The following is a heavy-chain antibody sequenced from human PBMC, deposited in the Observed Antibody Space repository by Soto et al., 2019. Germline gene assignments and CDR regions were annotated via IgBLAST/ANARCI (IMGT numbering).Heavy chain of an antibody. D-gene: IGHD2-21*02. CDR1: GFTFSSYA. J-gene: IGHJ4*02. CDR2: ISGSGGST. V-gene: IGHV3-23*01. CDR3: VAVVTAIQALGY. Sequence: WGSLRLSCAASGFTFSSYAMSWVRQAPGKGLEWVSAISGSGGSTYYADSVKGRFTISRDNSKNTLYLQMNSLRAEDTAVYYCVAVVTAIQALGYWGQGTLVTVSS.